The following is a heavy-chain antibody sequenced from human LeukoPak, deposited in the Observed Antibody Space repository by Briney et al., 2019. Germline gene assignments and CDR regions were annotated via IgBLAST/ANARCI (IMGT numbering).Heavy chain of an antibody. Sequence: GGSLRLSCAASGFTFSSYAMHWVRQAPGKGLEWVAVISYDGSNKYYADSVKGRFTISRDNSKNTLYLQMNSLRAEDTAVYYCAREEMYYDFWSGYYDYWGQGTLVTVSS. D-gene: IGHD3-3*01. CDR2: ISYDGSNK. V-gene: IGHV3-30-3*01. CDR1: GFTFSSYA. J-gene: IGHJ4*02. CDR3: AREEMYYDFWSGYYDY.